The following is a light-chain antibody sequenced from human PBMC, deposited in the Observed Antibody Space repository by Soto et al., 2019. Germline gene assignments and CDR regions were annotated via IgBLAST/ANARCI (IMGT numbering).Light chain of an antibody. Sequence: QSALTQPPSASGSPGQSVTMSCTGTSNDVGGYKYVSWYQQHPGKGPKLMIYEVSKRPSGVPDRFSGSKSGNTASLTVSGLQAEDEADYYCSSFAGSNNFGVFGGVTKLTVL. CDR2: EVS. V-gene: IGLV2-8*01. CDR3: SSFAGSNNFGV. CDR1: SNDVGGYKY. J-gene: IGLJ3*02.